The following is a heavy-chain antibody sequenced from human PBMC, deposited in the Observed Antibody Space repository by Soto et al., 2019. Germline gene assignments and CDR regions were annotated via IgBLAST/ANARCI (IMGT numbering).Heavy chain of an antibody. CDR1: GGSFSDYY. V-gene: IGHV4-34*01. Sequence: PSETLSLTCAVYGGSFSDYYWSWIRQPPGKGLEWIGEINHTGTTNYNPSLKSRVTISVDTSKNQFSLKLSSVTAADTAVYYCARGDLKVPGHWGQGTLVTVS. J-gene: IGHJ1*01. CDR3: ARGDLKVPGH. CDR2: INHTGTT.